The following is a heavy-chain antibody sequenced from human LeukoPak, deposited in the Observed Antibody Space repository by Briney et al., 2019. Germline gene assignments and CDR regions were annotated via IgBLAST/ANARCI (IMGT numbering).Heavy chain of an antibody. CDR2: INSGGSTT. J-gene: IGHJ6*03. Sequence: GGSLRLSCAASGFSFSSYWMHWVRQVPGKGLEWVSRINSGGSTTSYADSVKGRFTISRDNAKYTLHLQMNSLRADDTAVYYCARAGYGSGIYMDVWGKGTTVTISS. CDR3: ARAGYGSGIYMDV. D-gene: IGHD3-10*01. V-gene: IGHV3-74*01. CDR1: GFSFSSYW.